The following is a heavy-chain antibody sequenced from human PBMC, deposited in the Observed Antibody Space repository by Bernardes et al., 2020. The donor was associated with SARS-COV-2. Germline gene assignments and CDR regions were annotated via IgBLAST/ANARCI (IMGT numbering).Heavy chain of an antibody. Sequence: SETLSLTCTVSGGSISSYYWSWIRQPAGKGLEWIGRIYTSGSTNYNPSLKSRVTMSVDTSKNQFSLKLSSVTAADTAVYYCASDYSREGDYYGMDVWGQGTTVTVSS. CDR2: IYTSGST. CDR3: ASDYSREGDYYGMDV. J-gene: IGHJ6*02. D-gene: IGHD4-4*01. CDR1: GGSISSYY. V-gene: IGHV4-4*07.